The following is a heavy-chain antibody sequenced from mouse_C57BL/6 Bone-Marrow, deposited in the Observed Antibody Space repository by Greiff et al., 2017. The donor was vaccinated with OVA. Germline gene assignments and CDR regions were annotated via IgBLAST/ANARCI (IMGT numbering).Heavy chain of an antibody. CDR1: GFTFSSYA. Sequence: EVKLVESGGGLVKPGGSLKLSCAASGFTFSSYAMSWVRQTPEKRLEWVATISDGGSYTYYPDNVKGRFTISRDNAKNNLYLQMSHLKSEDTAMYYCARYLLLRYYFDYWGQGTTLTVSS. V-gene: IGHV5-4*03. CDR3: ARYLLLRYYFDY. D-gene: IGHD1-1*01. CDR2: ISDGGSYT. J-gene: IGHJ2*01.